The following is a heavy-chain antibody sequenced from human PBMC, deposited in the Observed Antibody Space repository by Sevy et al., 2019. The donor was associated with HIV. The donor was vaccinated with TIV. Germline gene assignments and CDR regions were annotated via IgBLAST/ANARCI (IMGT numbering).Heavy chain of an antibody. CDR1: GFSFSSDA. D-gene: IGHD3-3*01. Sequence: GGFLRLSCVGSGFSFSSDAMSWVRQAPGKGLQWVVTVSASGGSTYYADSVRGRFSITRDNSKNTLYVKMNSLRAEDTAVYYCARVGGGGYYDPWSGYLEFDPWGQGTLVTVSS. CDR2: VSASGGST. J-gene: IGHJ5*02. V-gene: IGHV3-23*01. CDR3: ARVGGGGYYDPWSGYLEFDP.